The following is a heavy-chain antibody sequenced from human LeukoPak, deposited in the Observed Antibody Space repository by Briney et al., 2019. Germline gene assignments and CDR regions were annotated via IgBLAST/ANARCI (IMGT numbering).Heavy chain of an antibody. D-gene: IGHD5-24*01. CDR1: GGAISSYY. CDR3: ARAGRDGYNADY. J-gene: IGHJ4*02. V-gene: IGHV4-59*01. Sequence: SETLSLTCTVSGGAISSYYWSWIRQPPGKELEWIGYIYYSGSTNYNPSLKSRVTMSVDTSKSQFSLKLSSVTAADTAVYYCARAGRDGYNADYWGQGTLVTVSS. CDR2: IYYSGST.